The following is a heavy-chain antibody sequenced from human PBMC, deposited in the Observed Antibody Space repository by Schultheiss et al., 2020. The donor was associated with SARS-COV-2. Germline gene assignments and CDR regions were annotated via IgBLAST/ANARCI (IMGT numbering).Heavy chain of an antibody. V-gene: IGHV3-13*01. CDR1: GFTFSSYD. CDR2: IGTAGDT. Sequence: GGSLRLSCAASGFTFSSYDMHWVRQATGKGLEWVSAIGTAGDTYYPDSVKGGFTISRENANNSLYLLMNSLRAEDTAVYYCARALHAVPAAHDYWGQGTLVTVAS. D-gene: IGHD2-2*01. J-gene: IGHJ4*02. CDR3: ARALHAVPAAHDY.